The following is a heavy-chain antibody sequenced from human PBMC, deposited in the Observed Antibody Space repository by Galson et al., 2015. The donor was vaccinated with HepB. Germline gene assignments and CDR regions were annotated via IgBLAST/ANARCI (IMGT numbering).Heavy chain of an antibody. D-gene: IGHD4-17*01. CDR3: ARDLEPGNDYGDSSLFDY. Sequence: SVKVSCKASGYTFTSYGISWVRQAPGQGLEWMGWTSAYNGNTNYAQKLQGRVTMTTDTSTSTAYMELRSLRSDDTAVYYCARDLEPGNDYGDSSLFDYWGQGTLVTVSS. J-gene: IGHJ4*02. CDR1: GYTFTSYG. V-gene: IGHV1-18*04. CDR2: TSAYNGNT.